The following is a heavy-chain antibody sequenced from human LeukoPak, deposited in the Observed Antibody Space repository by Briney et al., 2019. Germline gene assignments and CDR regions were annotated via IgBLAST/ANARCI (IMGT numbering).Heavy chain of an antibody. D-gene: IGHD5-12*01. CDR2: IYYSGST. CDR1: GGSISSYY. Sequence: SETLSLTCTVSGGSISSYYWSWVRQPPGKGLEWVGDIYYSGSTNYNPSLKSRVTISVDTSKNQFSLKLSSVTAADTAVYYCARSSMDGSVYSGYDYYFDYWGQGTLVTVSS. CDR3: ARSSMDGSVYSGYDYYFDY. V-gene: IGHV4-59*01. J-gene: IGHJ4*02.